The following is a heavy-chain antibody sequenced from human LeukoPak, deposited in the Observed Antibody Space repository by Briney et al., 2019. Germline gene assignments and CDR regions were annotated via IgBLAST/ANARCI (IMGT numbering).Heavy chain of an antibody. D-gene: IGHD1-26*01. Sequence: GGSLRLSCAASGFTFSSYAMSRVRQAPGRGLDWVSSISGSGDSTYYADSVKGRFTISRDISKNTLSLHMNSLRVEDTAVYYCAKGRGTLLADYWGQGALVTVSS. V-gene: IGHV3-23*01. CDR2: ISGSGDST. CDR3: AKGRGTLLADY. CDR1: GFTFSSYA. J-gene: IGHJ4*02.